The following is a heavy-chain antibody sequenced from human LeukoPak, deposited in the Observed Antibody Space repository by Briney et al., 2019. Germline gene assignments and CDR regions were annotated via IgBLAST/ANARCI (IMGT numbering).Heavy chain of an antibody. J-gene: IGHJ4*02. CDR3: ARDWSFALDY. Sequence: PGGSLRLSCAASGFTFKSYAMSWVRQAPGKGLEWVSAISGSGGSTYYADSVKGRFTISRDNSKNTLYLQMNSLRAADTAVYYCARDWSFALDYWGQGTLVTVSS. V-gene: IGHV3-23*01. D-gene: IGHD1-26*01. CDR2: ISGSGGST. CDR1: GFTFKSYA.